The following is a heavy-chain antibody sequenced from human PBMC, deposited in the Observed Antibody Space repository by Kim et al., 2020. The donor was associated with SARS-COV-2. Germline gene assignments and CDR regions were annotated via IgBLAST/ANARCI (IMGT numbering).Heavy chain of an antibody. Sequence: ASVKVSCKASGYSFTTFALYWVRRAPGQRLEWMGWINGGNGNTRYSQKFQARVSITRDTSATTAYLELSGLRSEDTAVYYCAREAVAGSFDHRGQGTLVSVSS. J-gene: IGHJ4*02. CDR3: AREAVAGSFDH. CDR1: GYSFTTFA. V-gene: IGHV1-3*01. CDR2: INGGNGNT. D-gene: IGHD6-19*01.